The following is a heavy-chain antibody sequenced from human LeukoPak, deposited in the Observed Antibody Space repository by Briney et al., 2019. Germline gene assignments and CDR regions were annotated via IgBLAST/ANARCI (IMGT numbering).Heavy chain of an antibody. CDR3: AHITGTTTAFDI. CDR2: INPNSGGT. Sequence: ASVKVSCKASGYTFTGYYMRWVRQAPGQGLEWMGWINPNSGGTNYAQKFQGRVTMTRDTSISTAYMELSRLRSDDTAVYYCAHITGTTTAFDIWGQGTMVTVSS. V-gene: IGHV1-2*02. J-gene: IGHJ3*02. D-gene: IGHD1-7*01. CDR1: GYTFTGYY.